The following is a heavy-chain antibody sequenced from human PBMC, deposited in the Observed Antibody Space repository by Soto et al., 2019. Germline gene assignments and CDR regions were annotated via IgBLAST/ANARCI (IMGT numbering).Heavy chain of an antibody. CDR2: IYHSGST. V-gene: IGHV4-4*02. J-gene: IGHJ4*02. CDR3: ARADWSGYDDAY. D-gene: IGHD5-12*01. Sequence: QVQLQESGPGLVKAAGTLSLTCAVSGGSISSRNWWTWVRQPPGKGLEWIGEIYHSGSTNYNPSLKSRVTISVDKSKNQFSLKLSSVTAADTAIYYCARADWSGYDDAYWGQGTLVTVSS. CDR1: GGSISSRNW.